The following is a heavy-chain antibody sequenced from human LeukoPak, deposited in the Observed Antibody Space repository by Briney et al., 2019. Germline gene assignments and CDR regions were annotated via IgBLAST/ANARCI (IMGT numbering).Heavy chain of an antibody. Sequence: SETLSLTCTVSGGSISSSSYYWGWIRQPPGKGLEWIGSIYYSGSTNYNPSLKSRVTISVDTSKNQFSLKLSSVTAADTAVYYCARGRRPLRSSRVILSDYWGQGTLVTVSS. CDR1: GGSISSSSYY. CDR3: ARGRRPLRSSRVILSDY. D-gene: IGHD3-9*01. CDR2: IYYSGST. V-gene: IGHV4-39*07. J-gene: IGHJ4*02.